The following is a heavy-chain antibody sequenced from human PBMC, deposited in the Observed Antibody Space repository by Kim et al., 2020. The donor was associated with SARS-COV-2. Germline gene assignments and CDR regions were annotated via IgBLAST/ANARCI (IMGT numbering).Heavy chain of an antibody. D-gene: IGHD3-10*01. V-gene: IGHV4-39*01. J-gene: IGHJ2*01. CDR1: GGSISSSSYY. CDR3: ARLEYYGSGSYYPSWYFDL. Sequence: SETLSLTCTVSGGSISSSSYYWGWIRQPPGKGLEWIGSIYYSGSTYYNPSLKSRVTISVDTSKNQFSLKLSSVTAADTAVYYCARLEYYGSGSYYPSWYFDLWGRGTLVTASS. CDR2: IYYSGST.